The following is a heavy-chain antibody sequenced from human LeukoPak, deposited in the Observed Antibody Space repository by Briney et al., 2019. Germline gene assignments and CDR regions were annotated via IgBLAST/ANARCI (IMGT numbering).Heavy chain of an antibody. CDR1: GFTFSSYA. CDR2: ISGSGGST. V-gene: IGHV3-23*01. CDR3: AVSPQWPVGIPFDY. Sequence: PGGSLRLSCAASGFTFSSYAMSWVRQAPGKGLEWVSAISGSGGSTYYADSVKGRFTISRDNSKNTLYLQMNSLRAEDTAVYYCAVSPQWPVGIPFDYWGQGTLVTVSS. J-gene: IGHJ4*02. D-gene: IGHD6-19*01.